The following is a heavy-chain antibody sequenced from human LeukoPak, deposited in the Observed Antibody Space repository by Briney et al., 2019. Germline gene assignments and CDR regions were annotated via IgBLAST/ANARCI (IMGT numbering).Heavy chain of an antibody. CDR3: ARGSTMVSDY. J-gene: IGHJ4*02. Sequence: GGSLRLSCAASGLTFDDYGMSWVRQVAGQGLEWVSGIDWNGASTGYADSVKGRFTISRGNAKKSLYLQMNSLRAEDTALYYCARGSTMVSDYWGQGTLVTVSS. D-gene: IGHD3-10*01. CDR2: IDWNGAST. V-gene: IGHV3-20*04. CDR1: GLTFDDYG.